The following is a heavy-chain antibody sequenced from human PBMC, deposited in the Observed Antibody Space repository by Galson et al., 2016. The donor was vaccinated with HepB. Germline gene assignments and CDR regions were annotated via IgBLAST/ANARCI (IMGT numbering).Heavy chain of an antibody. V-gene: IGHV3-23*01. Sequence: SLRLSCAASGFVFSNFGLSWVRQAPGKGLEWVASIRTRRTTYYSDYVQGRFTISRDNSNNTLYLQMNGLSAEDTAVYYYAKARLVRRIFDLWGQGTLLTVSS. CDR1: GFVFSNFG. CDR2: IRTRRTT. D-gene: IGHD1-1*01. J-gene: IGHJ4*02. CDR3: AKARLVRRIFDL.